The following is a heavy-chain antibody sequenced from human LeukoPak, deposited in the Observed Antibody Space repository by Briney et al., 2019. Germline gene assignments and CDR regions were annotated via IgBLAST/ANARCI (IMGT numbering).Heavy chain of an antibody. CDR3: ARAHSSGCEY. CDR1: GYTFTSNY. J-gene: IGHJ4*02. D-gene: IGHD6-19*01. V-gene: IGHV1-46*01. Sequence: GASVKVSCKAFGYTFTSNYMHWVRQAPGQGPEWMGVISPSGGSTTYAQKFQGRVTMTRDMSTSTVYMELSRLRSDDTAVYYCARAHSSGCEYWGQGTLVTVSS. CDR2: ISPSGGST.